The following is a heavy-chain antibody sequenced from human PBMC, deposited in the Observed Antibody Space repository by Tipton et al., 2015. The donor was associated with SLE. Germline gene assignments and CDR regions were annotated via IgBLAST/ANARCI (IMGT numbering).Heavy chain of an antibody. J-gene: IGHJ6*02. CDR3: ARDPGTSGGYPYYDYYDGMDV. CDR2: ISAYNGNT. V-gene: IGHV1-18*01. CDR1: GYTFTSYG. Sequence: QSGAEVKKPGASVKVSCKASGYTFTSYGISWVRQAPGQGLEWMGWISAYNGNTNYAQKLQGRVTMTTDTSTSTAYMELRSLRSDDTAVYYCARDPGTSGGYPYYDYYDGMDVWGQGTTVTVSS. D-gene: IGHD5-12*01.